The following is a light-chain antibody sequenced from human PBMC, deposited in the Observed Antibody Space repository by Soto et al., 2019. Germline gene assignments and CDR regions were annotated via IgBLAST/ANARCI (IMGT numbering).Light chain of an antibody. J-gene: IGKJ4*01. CDR2: GAS. CDR3: HHYDSSPLT. CDR1: QSVSSSY. Sequence: EIVLTQSPGTLSLSPGERATLSCRASQSVSSSYFAWYQQKPGQAPRLLIYGASSRATGIPDRFSGSGSGTDFTLTISRLEPEDFAVYYCHHYDSSPLTFGGGTKVEIK. V-gene: IGKV3-20*01.